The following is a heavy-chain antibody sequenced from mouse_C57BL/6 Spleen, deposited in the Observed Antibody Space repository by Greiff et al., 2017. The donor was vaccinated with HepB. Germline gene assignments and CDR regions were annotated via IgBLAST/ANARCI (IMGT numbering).Heavy chain of an antibody. D-gene: IGHD1-1*01. CDR3: ARASYGSRETAWFAC. V-gene: IGHV5-17*01. CDR1: GFTFSDYG. Sequence: EVKLMESGGGLVKPGGSLKLSCAASGFTFSDYGMHWVRQAPEKGLEWVAYISSGSSTIYYADTVKGRFTISRDNAKNTLFLQMTSLRSEDTAMYYCARASYGSRETAWFACWGQGTLVTVSA. CDR2: ISSGSSTI. J-gene: IGHJ3*01.